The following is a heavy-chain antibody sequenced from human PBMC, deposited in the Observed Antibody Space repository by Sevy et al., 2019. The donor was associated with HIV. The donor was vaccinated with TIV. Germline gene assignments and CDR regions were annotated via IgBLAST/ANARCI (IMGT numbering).Heavy chain of an antibody. CDR1: GFTFSFYT. Sequence: GGSLRLSCVASGFTFSFYTMHWVRQAPGKGLEWVAAVSYDGRNKSYADSVKGRFAIARDNSNNTLFLQMNTLRGDDTAVYYCARELGVAGPEEFDYWGQGTLVTVSS. CDR3: ARELGVAGPEEFDY. V-gene: IGHV3-30*09. CDR2: VSYDGRNK. D-gene: IGHD6-19*01. J-gene: IGHJ4*02.